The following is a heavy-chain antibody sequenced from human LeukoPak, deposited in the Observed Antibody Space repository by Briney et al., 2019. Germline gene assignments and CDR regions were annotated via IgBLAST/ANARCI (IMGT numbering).Heavy chain of an antibody. CDR3: ARVGGYSYSYYYGMDV. D-gene: IGHD3-3*01. J-gene: IGHJ6*02. V-gene: IGHV4-59*01. CDR2: IYYSGST. Sequence: SETLSLTCTVSGGSISIYYWSWIRQPPGKGLEWIGYIYYSGSTNYNPSLKSRVTISVDTSKNQFSLKLSSVTAADTAVYYCARVGGYSYSYYYGMDVWGQGTTVTVSS. CDR1: GGSISIYY.